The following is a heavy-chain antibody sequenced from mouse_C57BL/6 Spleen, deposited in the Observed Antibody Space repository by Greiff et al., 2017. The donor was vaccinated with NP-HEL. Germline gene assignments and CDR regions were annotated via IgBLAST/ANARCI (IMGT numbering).Heavy chain of an antibody. V-gene: IGHV1-80*01. CDR3: ARGDYGSKAWFAY. D-gene: IGHD1-1*01. J-gene: IGHJ3*01. CDR1: GYAFSSYW. Sequence: VQLQQSGAELVKPGASVKISCKASGYAFSSYWMNWVKQRPGKGLEWIGQIYPGDGDTNYNGKFKGKATLTADKTSSTAYMQLSSLTSEDSAVYFCARGDYGSKAWFAYWGKGTLVPVS. CDR2: IYPGDGDT.